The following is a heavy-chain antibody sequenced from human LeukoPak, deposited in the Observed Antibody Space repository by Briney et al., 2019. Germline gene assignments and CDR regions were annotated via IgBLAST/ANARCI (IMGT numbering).Heavy chain of an antibody. J-gene: IGHJ4*02. CDR2: INWNGGST. D-gene: IGHD5-12*01. V-gene: IGHV3-20*04. CDR1: GFTFDDYG. Sequence: GGSLRLSCAASGFTFDDYGMSWVRQAPGKGLEWVSGINWNGGSTGYADSVKGRFTISRDNAKNSLYLQMNSLRAEDTALYYCARDLYSGYEGPFDYWGQGTLVTVSS. CDR3: ARDLYSGYEGPFDY.